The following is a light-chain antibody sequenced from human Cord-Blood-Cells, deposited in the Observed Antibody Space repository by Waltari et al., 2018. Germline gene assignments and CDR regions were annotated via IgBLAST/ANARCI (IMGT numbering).Light chain of an antibody. Sequence: QSALTQPAPVSGSPGQSIPISCTGTSSDVGSYNLVSWYQQHPGKAPKLLIYEGSKQPWGVSKPLGGSKSGNTASLAISGHQAGDEADYYCCSYAGSSTWVFGGGTKLTVL. V-gene: IGLV2-23*01. J-gene: IGLJ3*02. CDR3: CSYAGSSTWV. CDR1: SSDVGSYNL. CDR2: EGS.